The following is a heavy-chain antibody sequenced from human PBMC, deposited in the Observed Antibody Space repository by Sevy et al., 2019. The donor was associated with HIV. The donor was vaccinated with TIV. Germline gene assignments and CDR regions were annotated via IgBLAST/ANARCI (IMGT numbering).Heavy chain of an antibody. CDR2: ISASGTST. V-gene: IGHV3-23*01. J-gene: IGHJ3*02. D-gene: IGHD2-21*02. CDR1: GFTFSSYV. Sequence: GGSLRLSCAASGFTFSSYVMTWVRQAPGKGLEWVSSISASGTSTYYSDSVKGRFTISRDNSNPTLYLQMNSLRAEDRALHYCAKVIVVVTDDTFDIWGQGTMVTVSS. CDR3: AKVIVVVTDDTFDI.